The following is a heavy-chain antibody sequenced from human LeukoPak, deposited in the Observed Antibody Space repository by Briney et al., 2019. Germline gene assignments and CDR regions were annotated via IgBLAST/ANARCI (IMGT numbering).Heavy chain of an antibody. CDR1: GFTFSSYW. CDR3: VKDIGRFGDDAFYM. V-gene: IGHV3-7*03. D-gene: IGHD2-15*01. J-gene: IGHJ3*02. Sequence: GGSLRLSCAASGFTFSSYWMSWVRQAPGKGLEWVANIKQDGSEKYYVDSVKGRFTISRDNAKNALYLQMNSLRSEDTAFYYCVKDIGRFGDDAFYMLGQGTMVTVSS. CDR2: IKQDGSEK.